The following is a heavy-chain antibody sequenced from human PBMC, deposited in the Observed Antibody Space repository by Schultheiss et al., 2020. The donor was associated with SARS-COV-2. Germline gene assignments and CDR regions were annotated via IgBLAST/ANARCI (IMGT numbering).Heavy chain of an antibody. CDR1: GFTFSSYA. CDR3: AKDFPLGRYYDSSGYLFDY. D-gene: IGHD3-22*01. Sequence: GESLKISCAASGFTFSSYAMSWVRQAPGKGLEWVSAISGSGGSTYYADSVKGRFTISRDNSKNTLYLQMNSLRAEDTAVYYCAKDFPLGRYYDSSGYLFDYWGQGTLVTVSS. J-gene: IGHJ4*02. V-gene: IGHV3-23*01. CDR2: ISGSGGST.